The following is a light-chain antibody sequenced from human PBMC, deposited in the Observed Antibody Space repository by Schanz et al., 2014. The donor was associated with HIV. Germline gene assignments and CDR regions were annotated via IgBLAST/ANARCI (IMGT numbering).Light chain of an antibody. Sequence: QSALTQPPSASGSPGQSVTISCIGTSNDIGSYNYVSWYQQHPGKAPKLMIYEVTKRPSGVPDRFSGSKSGTSASLAITGLQAEDEADYYCQSYDSSLSGHVVFGGGTKLTVL. J-gene: IGLJ2*01. CDR2: EVT. V-gene: IGLV2-8*01. CDR1: SNDIGSYNY. CDR3: QSYDSSLSGHVV.